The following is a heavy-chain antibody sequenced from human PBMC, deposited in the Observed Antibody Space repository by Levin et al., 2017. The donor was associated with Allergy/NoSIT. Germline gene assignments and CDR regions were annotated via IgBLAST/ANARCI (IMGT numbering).Heavy chain of an antibody. CDR2: IKHDGGEK. D-gene: IGHD1/OR15-1a*01. CDR3: ATYNWNNGREFDY. V-gene: IGHV3-7*01. J-gene: IGHJ4*02. CDR1: GFTFSSYW. Sequence: GGSLRLSCAASGFTFSSYWMTWVRQYPGKGLEWVANIKHDGGEKYYADSVRGRFTISRDNAKNSLYLQMNSLRADDTGVYYCATYNWNNGREFDYWGQGTLVTVSA.